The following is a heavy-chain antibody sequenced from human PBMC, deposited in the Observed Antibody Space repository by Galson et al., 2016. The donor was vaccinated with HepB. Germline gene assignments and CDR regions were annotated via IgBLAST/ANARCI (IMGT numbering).Heavy chain of an antibody. D-gene: IGHD1-7*01. Sequence: TLSPTCTVSGGSISSLGHYWTWIRQNPEKGLQWIGYMYYSGNANNNPSLKSRVIISINTSNNHFSLKLSSVTAADTAVYFCARSNYHDTSRAFDIWGRGTVIPVSS. CDR3: ARSNYHDTSRAFDI. J-gene: IGHJ3*02. CDR2: MYYSGNA. V-gene: IGHV4-31*03. CDR1: GGSISSLGHY.